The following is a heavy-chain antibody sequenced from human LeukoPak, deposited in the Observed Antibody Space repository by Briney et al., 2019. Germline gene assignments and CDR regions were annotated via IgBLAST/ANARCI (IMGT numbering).Heavy chain of an antibody. CDR2: IYTSGST. J-gene: IGHJ6*03. CDR1: GGSISSYY. V-gene: IGHV4-4*07. D-gene: IGHD3-10*01. CDR3: ARFYGSGSYSPRGDYYYYMDV. Sequence: SETLSLTCTVSGGSISSYYWSWIRQPAGKGLEWIGRIYTSGSTNYNPSLKSRVTMSVDTSKNQFSLKLSSVTAADTAVYYCARFYGSGSYSPRGDYYYYMDVWGKGITVTISS.